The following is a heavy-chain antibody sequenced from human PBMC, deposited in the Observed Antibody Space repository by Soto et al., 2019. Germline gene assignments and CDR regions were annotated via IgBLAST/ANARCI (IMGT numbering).Heavy chain of an antibody. CDR3: ARGPIYGSGSYLSDP. CDR2: MNPNSGNT. Sequence: QVQLVQSGAEVKKPGASVKVSCRASGYTFTSFDINWVRQATGQGLEWVGWMNPNSGNTGYAQKFQGRVTMTRNTSISTAYMELSSLRSEDTAVYHCARGPIYGSGSYLSDPWGQGTLVTVSS. V-gene: IGHV1-8*01. J-gene: IGHJ5*02. CDR1: GYTFTSFD. D-gene: IGHD3-10*01.